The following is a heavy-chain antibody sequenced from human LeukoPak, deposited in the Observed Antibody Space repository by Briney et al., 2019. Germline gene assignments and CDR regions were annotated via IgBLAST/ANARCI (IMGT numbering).Heavy chain of an antibody. V-gene: IGHV3-53*01. Sequence: GGSLRLSCTASGFTVSSSYMSWVRQAPGKGLEWVSVIYSDTRTYYADSVKGRFTISSDNSKNTPYLQMNSLRAEDTAVYYCARTYSSGVSWFDPWGQGTLVTVSS. D-gene: IGHD6-19*01. J-gene: IGHJ5*02. CDR1: GFTVSSSY. CDR3: ARTYSSGVSWFDP. CDR2: IYSDTRT.